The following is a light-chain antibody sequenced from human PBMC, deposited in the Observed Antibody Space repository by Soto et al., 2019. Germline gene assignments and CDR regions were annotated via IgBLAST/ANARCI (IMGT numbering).Light chain of an antibody. Sequence: EIVLTQSPGTLSLSPGERATLSCRASQSVSSSYLAWYQQEPGQAPRLLIYGASNRATGIPDRFSGSRSGTHFPLTLNGLQPDHCAHYCCQQYHSSPLTFARGPKLEI. CDR2: GAS. CDR1: QSVSSSY. V-gene: IGKV3-20*01. CDR3: QQYHSSPLT. J-gene: IGKJ2*01.